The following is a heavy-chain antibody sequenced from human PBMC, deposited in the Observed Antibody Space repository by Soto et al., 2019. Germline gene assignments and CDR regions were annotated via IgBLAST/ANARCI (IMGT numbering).Heavy chain of an antibody. D-gene: IGHD2-15*01. Sequence: GGSLRLSCAASGFTFSNAWMSWVRQAPGKGLEWVGRIKSKTDGGTTDYAAPAKGRFTISRDDSKNTLYLQMNSLKTEDTAVYYCTTDVGCSGGSCYSPNRSYYYYYGMDVWGQGTTVTVSS. CDR1: GFTFSNAW. CDR3: TTDVGCSGGSCYSPNRSYYYYYGMDV. V-gene: IGHV3-15*01. CDR2: IKSKTDGGTT. J-gene: IGHJ6*02.